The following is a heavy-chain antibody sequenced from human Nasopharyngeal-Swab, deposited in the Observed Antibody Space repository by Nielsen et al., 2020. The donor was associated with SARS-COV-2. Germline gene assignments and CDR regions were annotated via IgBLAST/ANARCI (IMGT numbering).Heavy chain of an antibody. V-gene: IGHV3-7*05. Sequence: VRQMPGKGLEWVANIKQDGSEKYYVDSAKGRFTISRDNAKNSLYLQMNSLRAEDTTVYYCARVGSSGWYSGGYFDYWGQGTLVTVSS. CDR3: ARVGSSGWYSGGYFDY. CDR2: IKQDGSEK. D-gene: IGHD6-19*01. J-gene: IGHJ4*02.